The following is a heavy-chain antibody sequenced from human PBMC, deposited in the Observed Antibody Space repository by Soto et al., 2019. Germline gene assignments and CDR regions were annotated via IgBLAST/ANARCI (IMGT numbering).Heavy chain of an antibody. V-gene: IGHV3-23*01. D-gene: IGHD2-8*02. CDR3: AKATATGGGAFDI. CDR2: ILVDGRT. J-gene: IGHJ3*02. Sequence: QPGGSLRLSCAASGFICSSYDMSWVRQAPGKGLEWVSTILVDGRTFYVDSVKGRFTIPRDNSKNTVYLQMNSLTAGDTALYYCAKATATGGGAFDICGQGTMVTVSS. CDR1: GFICSSYD.